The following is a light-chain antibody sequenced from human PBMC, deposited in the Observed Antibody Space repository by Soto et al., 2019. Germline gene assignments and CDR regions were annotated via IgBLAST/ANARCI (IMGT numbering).Light chain of an antibody. J-gene: IGLJ1*01. V-gene: IGLV1-44*01. CDR3: AAWDDSLNALV. Sequence: QSVLAQPPSASGTPGQRVTIPCSGGSSNIGSNTVSWYQQVPGTAPKLLIYSNNQRPSGVPDRFSGSKSGTSASLATSGLQSEDEADYYCAAWDDSLNALVFGTGTKVTVL. CDR1: SSNIGSNT. CDR2: SNN.